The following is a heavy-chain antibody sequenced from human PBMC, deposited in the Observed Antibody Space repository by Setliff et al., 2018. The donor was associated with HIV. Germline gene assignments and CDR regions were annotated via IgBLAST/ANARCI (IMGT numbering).Heavy chain of an antibody. D-gene: IGHD6-19*01. V-gene: IGHV4-34*01. CDR1: GGSFSGYY. J-gene: IGHJ4*02. CDR3: ARGTKYSTGWSRGDS. CDR2: INHSGST. Sequence: SETLSLTCAVYGGSFSGYYWSGIRQTPGKGLEWIDEINHSGSTNYNPSLKSLVTISVDTSKKQVSLQLKSVIAADTAVYYCARGTKYSTGWSRGDSWGQGTLVTVSS.